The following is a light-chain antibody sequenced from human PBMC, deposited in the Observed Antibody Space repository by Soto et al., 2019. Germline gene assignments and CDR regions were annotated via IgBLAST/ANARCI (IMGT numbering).Light chain of an antibody. V-gene: IGKV1-5*03. CDR2: KAS. CDR1: QTISSW. J-gene: IGKJ1*01. Sequence: DIQMTQSPSTLAGSVGDRVTITCRGSQTISSWLAWYQQKPGKAPKLLIYKASTLKSGVPSRFSGSGSGTEFTLTISSLQPDDFATSYCQHYNSYSEAFGQGTKVDIK. CDR3: QHYNSYSEA.